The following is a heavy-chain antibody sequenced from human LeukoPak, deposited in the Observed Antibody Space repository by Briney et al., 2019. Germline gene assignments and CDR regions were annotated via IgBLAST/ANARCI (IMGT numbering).Heavy chain of an antibody. V-gene: IGHV3-23*01. CDR2: IIGLGSST. J-gene: IGHJ4*02. CDR1: GSTFSSDA. D-gene: IGHD6-13*01. Sequence: GESLRPSSPASGSTFSSDAMSCDRHPPRSGLEWVSAIIGLGSSTNYADSMKERLTIPRHTCKNTLYLQMNSLRAEDTAVYYCTNAIAAAGRWTGEDYYFDYWGRGTLVTVSS. CDR3: TNAIAAAGRWTGEDYYFDY.